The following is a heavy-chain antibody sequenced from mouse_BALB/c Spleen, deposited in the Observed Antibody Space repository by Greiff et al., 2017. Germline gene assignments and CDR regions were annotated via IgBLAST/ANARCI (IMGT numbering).Heavy chain of an antibody. V-gene: IGHV1-69*02. CDR2: IYPSDSYT. CDR1: GYTFTSYW. CDR3: TSLYYDYDGAWFAY. J-gene: IGHJ3*01. Sequence: VQLQQPGAELVRPGASVKLSCKASGYTFTSYWINWVKQRPGQGLEWIGNIYPSDSYTNYNQKFKDKATLTVDKSSSTAYMQLSSPTSEDSAVYYCTSLYYDYDGAWFAYWGQGTLVTVSA. D-gene: IGHD2-4*01.